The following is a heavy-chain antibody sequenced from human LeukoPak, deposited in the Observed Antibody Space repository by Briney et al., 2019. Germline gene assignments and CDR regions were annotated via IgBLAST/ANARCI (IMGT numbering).Heavy chain of an antibody. Sequence: SETLSLTCTVADGSISPYYWSWIRQPPGKGLEWIGNIFHNGNTYYNPSLKSRVTMSIDTSKKQFSLKLRTATAADTAVYYCARIEDVTRGYNHAYYFDYWGQGTLVTVSS. D-gene: IGHD5-18*01. CDR1: DGSISPYY. CDR3: ARIEDVTRGYNHAYYFDY. CDR2: IFHNGNT. J-gene: IGHJ4*02. V-gene: IGHV4-59*04.